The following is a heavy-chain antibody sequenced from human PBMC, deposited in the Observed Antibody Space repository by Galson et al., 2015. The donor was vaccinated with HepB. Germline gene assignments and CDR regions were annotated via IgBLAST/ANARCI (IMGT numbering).Heavy chain of an antibody. J-gene: IGHJ6*02. Sequence: SLRLSCAASGFTFSNAWMSWVRQAPGKGLEWVGRIKSKTDGGTTDYAAPVNGRFTISRDDSKNTLYLQMNSLKTEDTAVYYCCREVYYYYGMDVWGQGTTVTVSS. CDR3: CREVYYYYGMDV. V-gene: IGHV3-15*01. CDR2: IKSKTDGGTT. CDR1: GFTFSNAW.